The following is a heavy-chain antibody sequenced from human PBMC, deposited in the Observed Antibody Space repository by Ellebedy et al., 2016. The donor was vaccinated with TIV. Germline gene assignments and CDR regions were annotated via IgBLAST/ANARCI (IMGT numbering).Heavy chain of an antibody. CDR2: ISGSGGST. J-gene: IGHJ4*02. Sequence: GESLKISCAASGFTFSSYAMSWVRQAPGKGLEWVSAISGSGGSTYYADSVKGRFTISRDNSTNTGHLQLNSLRADDTAVYFCARGLGMGYYFDSWGQGTPVSVSS. CDR1: GFTFSSYA. CDR3: ARGLGMGYYFDS. D-gene: IGHD7-27*01. V-gene: IGHV3-23*01.